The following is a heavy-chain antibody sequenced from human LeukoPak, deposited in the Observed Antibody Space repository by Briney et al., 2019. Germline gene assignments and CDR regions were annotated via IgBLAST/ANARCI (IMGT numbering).Heavy chain of an antibody. D-gene: IGHD4-23*01. V-gene: IGHV4-59*01. J-gene: IGHJ4*02. Sequence: SETLSLSCTVSGGSISSYYWSWIRRPPGKGLDWIGYIYYSGSTHYNPSLKSRVTISVDTSKNQFSLKLSSVTAADTAVYYCARYGGNFDYWGQGTLVTVSS. CDR2: IYYSGST. CDR3: ARYGGNFDY. CDR1: GGSISSYY.